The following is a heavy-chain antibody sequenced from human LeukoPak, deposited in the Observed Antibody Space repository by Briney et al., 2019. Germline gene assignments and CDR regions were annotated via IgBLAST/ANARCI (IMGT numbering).Heavy chain of an antibody. J-gene: IGHJ4*02. CDR1: GFTFSSYG. CDR3: VGPGFNY. D-gene: IGHD3-16*01. CDR2: IPYDGSNK. Sequence: PGGSLRLSCAASGFTFSSYGMHWVRQAPGKGLEWVAVIPYDGSNKYYAESVKGRFAISRDNSKNTLYLQMNSLRAEDTAVYYCVGPGFNYWGQGTLVTVSS. V-gene: IGHV3-30*03.